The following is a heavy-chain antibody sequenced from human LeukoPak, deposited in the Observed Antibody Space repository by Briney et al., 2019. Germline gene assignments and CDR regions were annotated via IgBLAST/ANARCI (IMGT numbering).Heavy chain of an antibody. Sequence: GASVKVSCKASGYTFTSYGISWVRQAPGQGLEWMGRIIPILGIANYAQKFQGRVTITADKSTSTAYMELSSLRSEDTAVYYCARASRYCSSTSCYDWDYWGQGTLVTVSS. CDR1: GYTFTSYG. J-gene: IGHJ4*02. V-gene: IGHV1-69*04. D-gene: IGHD2-2*01. CDR3: ARASRYCSSTSCYDWDY. CDR2: IIPILGIA.